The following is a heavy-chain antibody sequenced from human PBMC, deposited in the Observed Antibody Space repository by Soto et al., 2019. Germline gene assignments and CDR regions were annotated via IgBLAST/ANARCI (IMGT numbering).Heavy chain of an antibody. Sequence: SGPTLVKPTQTLTLTCTFSGFSLSTSGMCVSWIRQPPGKALEWLARIDWDDDKYYSTSLKTRLTISKDTSKNQVVLTMTNMDPVDTATYYCARIRIAAAGDLHYYYYYMDVWGKGTTVTVSS. CDR2: IDWDDDK. D-gene: IGHD6-13*01. CDR3: ARIRIAAAGDLHYYYYYMDV. CDR1: GFSLSTSGMC. J-gene: IGHJ6*03. V-gene: IGHV2-70*11.